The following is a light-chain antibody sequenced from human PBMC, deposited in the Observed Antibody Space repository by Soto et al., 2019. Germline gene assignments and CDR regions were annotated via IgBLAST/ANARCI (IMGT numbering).Light chain of an antibody. CDR3: CSYAGRYTYV. CDR2: DVS. Sequence: QSALTQPASVSGSPGQSITISCTGTNSDVGAYNYVSWYQQHPGKAPKLMIYDVSKRPSGVPDRFSGSKSGNTASLTISGLQTEDEADYYCCSYAGRYTYVFGTGTKLTVL. V-gene: IGLV2-11*01. CDR1: NSDVGAYNY. J-gene: IGLJ1*01.